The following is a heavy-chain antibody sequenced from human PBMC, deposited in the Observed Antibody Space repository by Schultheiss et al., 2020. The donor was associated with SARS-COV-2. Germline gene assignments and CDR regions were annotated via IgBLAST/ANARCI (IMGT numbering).Heavy chain of an antibody. CDR2: IWYDGSNK. J-gene: IGHJ4*02. V-gene: IGHV3-33*06. D-gene: IGHD5-18*01. CDR3: AKTPRGYSYGPPPYYFDY. CDR1: GFTFSSYS. Sequence: GGSLRLSCAASGFTFSSYSMNWVRQAPGKGLEWVAVIWYDGSNKYYADSVKGRFTISRDNSKNTLYLQMNSLRAEDTAVYYCAKTPRGYSYGPPPYYFDYWGQGTLVTVSS.